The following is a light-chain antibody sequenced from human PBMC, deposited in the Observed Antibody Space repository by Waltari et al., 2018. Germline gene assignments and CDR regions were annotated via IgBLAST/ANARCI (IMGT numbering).Light chain of an antibody. CDR3: LQYNXYXGX. V-gene: IGKV1-17*01. CDR1: QGIGND. J-gene: IGKJ1*01. CDR2: EAS. Sequence: DIQMTQSPSSLSASVGDRVIITCRASQGIGNDLGWYQQKRGKVPQRLIYEASTLQSGVPSRVSGSGSGXXXXLTISXXXPEDFATFYXLQYNXYXGXXGQGTKVEVK.